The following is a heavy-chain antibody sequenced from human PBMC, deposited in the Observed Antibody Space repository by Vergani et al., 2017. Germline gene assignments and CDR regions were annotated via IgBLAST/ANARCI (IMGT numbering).Heavy chain of an antibody. D-gene: IGHD2-2*01. J-gene: IGHJ5*02. CDR2: IRYDGSNK. CDR3: ARDSGYCSSTSCYHGFDP. CDR1: GFTFSSYG. Sequence: QVQLVESGGGVVQPGGSLRLSCAASGFTFSSYGMHWVRQAPGKGLEWVAFIRYDGSNKYYADSVKGRFTISRDNSKNTLYLQMNSLRAEDTAVYYCARDSGYCSSTSCYHGFDPWGQGTLVTVSS. V-gene: IGHV3-30*02.